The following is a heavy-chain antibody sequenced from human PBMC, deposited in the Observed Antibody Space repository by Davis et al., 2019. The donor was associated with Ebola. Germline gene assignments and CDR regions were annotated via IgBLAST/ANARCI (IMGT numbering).Heavy chain of an antibody. Sequence: GGSLRLSCAASGFIFSSYAMHWVRQAPGKGLEWVAVISYDGSNKYYADSVKGRFTISRDNSKNTLYLQMNSLRAEDTAVYYCARSTGMDVWGQGTTVTVSS. J-gene: IGHJ6*02. CDR1: GFIFSSYA. CDR3: ARSTGMDV. D-gene: IGHD2-2*01. CDR2: ISYDGSNK. V-gene: IGHV3-30*04.